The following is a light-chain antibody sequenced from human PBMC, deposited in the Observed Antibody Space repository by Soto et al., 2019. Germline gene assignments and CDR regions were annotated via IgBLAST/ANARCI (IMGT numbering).Light chain of an antibody. Sequence: QSALTQPASVSGSPGQAITISCTGTSSDIGGYNHVSWYQQHPGKAPQLLIFEVSYRPSGISSRFSGSKSGNTASLTISGLQTEDEADYYCSSYTSSSTLFGTGTKLTVL. CDR1: SSDIGGYNH. J-gene: IGLJ1*01. CDR3: SSYTSSSTL. CDR2: EVS. V-gene: IGLV2-14*01.